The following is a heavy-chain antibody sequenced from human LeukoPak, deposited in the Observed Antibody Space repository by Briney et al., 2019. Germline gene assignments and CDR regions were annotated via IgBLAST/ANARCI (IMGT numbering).Heavy chain of an antibody. CDR3: ASLAVAGTIFDY. J-gene: IGHJ4*02. V-gene: IGHV3-30*02. Sequence: GGSLRLSCAASGFNIRTYGMHWVRQAPGKGLEWVAIVRYDGNTKNYVDSVKGRFTISRDTSKNTVFLQMNSLRAEDTALYYCASLAVAGTIFDYWGQGTLVTVSS. CDR2: VRYDGNTK. CDR1: GFNIRTYG. D-gene: IGHD6-19*01.